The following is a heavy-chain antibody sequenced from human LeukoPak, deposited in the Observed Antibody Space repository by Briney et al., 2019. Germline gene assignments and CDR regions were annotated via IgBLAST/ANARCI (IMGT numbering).Heavy chain of an antibody. CDR1: GFTVSSNY. D-gene: IGHD6-6*01. CDR2: IYSGGST. J-gene: IGHJ4*02. Sequence: GGSLRLSCAASGFTVSSNYMSWVRQAPGKGLEWVSVIYSGGSTYYADSVKGRFTISRDNSKNTLYLQMNSLRAEDTAVYYCASPGLPYSSSYYFDYWGQGTLVTVSS. V-gene: IGHV3-53*01. CDR3: ASPGLPYSSSYYFDY.